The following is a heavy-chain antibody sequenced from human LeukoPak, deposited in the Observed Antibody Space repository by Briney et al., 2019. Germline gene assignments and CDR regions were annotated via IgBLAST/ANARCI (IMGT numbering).Heavy chain of an antibody. Sequence: SETLSLTCTVSGGSISSSSYYWGWIRQPPGKGLEWIGSIYYSGSTYYNPSLKSRVTISVDTSKNQFSLKLSSVTAADTAVYYCARGGLRNAVAVLWGQGTLVTVSS. CDR2: IYYSGST. D-gene: IGHD6-19*01. J-gene: IGHJ4*02. CDR3: ARGGLRNAVAVL. CDR1: GGSISSSSYY. V-gene: IGHV4-39*01.